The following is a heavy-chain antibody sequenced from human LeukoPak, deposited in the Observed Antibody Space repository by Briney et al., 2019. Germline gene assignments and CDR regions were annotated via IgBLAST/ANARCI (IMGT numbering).Heavy chain of an antibody. D-gene: IGHD2/OR15-2a*01. Sequence: GGSLRLSCAASGFTFSDYWMSWVRQAPGRGLEWVASIKEDASEKQYVDSVKGRFTISRDNAKNSLYLQMNSLRAEDTAVYYCARDYQNYWGQGTLVTVSS. CDR2: IKEDASEK. V-gene: IGHV3-7*01. J-gene: IGHJ4*02. CDR3: ARDYQNY. CDR1: GFTFSDYW.